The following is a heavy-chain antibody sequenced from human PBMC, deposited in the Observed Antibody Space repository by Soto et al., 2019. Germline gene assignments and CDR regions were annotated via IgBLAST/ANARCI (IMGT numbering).Heavy chain of an antibody. CDR2: ISGSGDTT. J-gene: IGHJ4*02. D-gene: IGHD5-18*01. CDR1: GLTFTTYA. V-gene: IGHV3-23*01. Sequence: GGSLRLSCAASGLTFTTYAMTWVRQAPGKGLEWVSTISGSGDTTYYADSVKGRFTISRDNSKSTLYLQMNSLRVEDTAVYYCAGIQLWPYFDYWGQGTLVTVSS. CDR3: AGIQLWPYFDY.